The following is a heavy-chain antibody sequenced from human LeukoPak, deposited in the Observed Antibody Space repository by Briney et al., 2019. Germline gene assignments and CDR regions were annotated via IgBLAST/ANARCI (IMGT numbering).Heavy chain of an antibody. J-gene: IGHJ4*02. Sequence: GGSLRLSCAASGFTFSSYSMNWVRQAPGKGLEWASSISSSSSYIYYADSVKGRFTISRDNAKNSLYLQMNSLRAEDTAVYYCAKHPNQLGVDYWGQGTLVTVSS. V-gene: IGHV3-21*01. CDR1: GFTFSSYS. D-gene: IGHD6-6*01. CDR2: ISSSSSYI. CDR3: AKHPNQLGVDY.